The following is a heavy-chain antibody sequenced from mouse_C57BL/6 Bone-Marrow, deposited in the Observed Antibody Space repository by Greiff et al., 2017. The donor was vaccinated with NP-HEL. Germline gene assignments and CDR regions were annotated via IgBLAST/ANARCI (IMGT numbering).Heavy chain of an antibody. V-gene: IGHV1-53*01. CDR3: ARPLYGSSAFWYFDV. D-gene: IGHD1-1*01. CDR1: GYTFTSYW. CDR2: INPSNGGT. J-gene: IGHJ1*03. Sequence: VQLQQPGTELVKPGASVKLSCKASGYTFTSYWMHWVKQRPGQGLEWIGNINPSNGGTNYNEKFKSKATLTVDKSSSTAYMQLSSLTSEDSAVYYCARPLYGSSAFWYFDVWGTGTTVTVSS.